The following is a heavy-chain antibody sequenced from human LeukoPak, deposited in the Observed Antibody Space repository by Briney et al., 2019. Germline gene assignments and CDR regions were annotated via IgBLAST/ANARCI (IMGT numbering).Heavy chain of an antibody. CDR1: GYTFTSYG. Sequence: ASVKVSCKASGYTFTSYGISWVRRAPGQGLEWMGWISGYNDNTNYAQKLQGRVTMTTDTSTSTAYMEVRSLRSDDTAVYYCARDGRFGELSDYWGQGTLVTVSS. V-gene: IGHV1-18*01. D-gene: IGHD3-10*01. J-gene: IGHJ4*02. CDR2: ISGYNDNT. CDR3: ARDGRFGELSDY.